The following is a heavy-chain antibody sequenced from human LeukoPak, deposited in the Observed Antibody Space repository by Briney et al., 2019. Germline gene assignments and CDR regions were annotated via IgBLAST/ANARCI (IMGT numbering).Heavy chain of an antibody. CDR3: TTSYTAMAAFDI. J-gene: IGHJ3*02. V-gene: IGHV3-15*01. CDR1: GFTFSNAW. Sequence: GGSLRLSCAASGFTFSNAWMSWVRQAPGKGLEWVGRIKSKTDGGTTDYAAPVKGRFTISRDDSKNTLYLQMNSLKTEDTAVYYCTTSYTAMAAFDIWGQGTMVTVSS. D-gene: IGHD5-18*01. CDR2: IKSKTDGGTT.